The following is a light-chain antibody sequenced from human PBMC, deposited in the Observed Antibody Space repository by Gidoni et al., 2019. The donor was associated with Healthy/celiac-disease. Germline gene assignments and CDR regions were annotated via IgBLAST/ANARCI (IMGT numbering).Light chain of an antibody. CDR1: HSVSSN. V-gene: IGKV3-15*01. J-gene: IGKJ4*01. CDR2: GAS. Sequence: EIVMTKSPATLSVSPGEIATLSCMASHSVSSNLAWYQQKPGKAPRLLIYGASTSATGIQARFSGSGSGTEFTLTISSLQSEDFAVYYCQQYNNLPLTFGGGTKVEIK. CDR3: QQYNNLPLT.